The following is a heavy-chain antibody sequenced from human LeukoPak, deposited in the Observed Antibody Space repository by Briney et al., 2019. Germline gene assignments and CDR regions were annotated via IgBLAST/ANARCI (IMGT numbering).Heavy chain of an antibody. CDR3: VGNQDFWSGYHAFEY. CDR1: GLVFSSYT. D-gene: IGHD3-3*01. V-gene: IGHV3-21*01. Sequence: AGGSLSLSFAASGLVFSSYTMGWVRHAPGKGLEWVSSSTPATDSTNYADSVQGRFTISRDNAKKTAYLQMNSLRVEDTAIYFCVGNQDFWSGYHAFEYWGQGTLVTVSS. J-gene: IGHJ4*02. CDR2: STPATDST.